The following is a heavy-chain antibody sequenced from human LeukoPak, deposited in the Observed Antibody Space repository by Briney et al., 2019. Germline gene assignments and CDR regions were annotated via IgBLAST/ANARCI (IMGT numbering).Heavy chain of an antibody. Sequence: SETLSLTCTVSGGSISSDYWSWIRQPPGKGLEWIGYIYNSGSTKYNPSLKSRVTISADTSKNQFSLKLSSVTAADTAVYYCASGGVGRGYSYGYDYYYGMDVWGQGTTVTVSS. CDR3: ASGGVGRGYSYGYDYYYGMDV. J-gene: IGHJ6*02. V-gene: IGHV4-59*12. D-gene: IGHD5-18*01. CDR1: GGSISSDY. CDR2: IYNSGST.